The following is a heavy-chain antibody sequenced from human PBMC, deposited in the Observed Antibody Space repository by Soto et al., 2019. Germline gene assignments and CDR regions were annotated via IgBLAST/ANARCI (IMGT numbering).Heavy chain of an antibody. CDR3: ARGAMGNYYNDY. CDR1: GFTFSSYW. V-gene: IGHV3-74*01. D-gene: IGHD3-10*01. J-gene: IGHJ4*02. Sequence: EVQLVESGGGLVQSGGSLRLSCAASGFTFSSYWMHWVRQAPGKGLVWVSRIKGDGISTNYADSVKGRFTISRDNAKDTVFLQMNSLSAYDTAVYYCARGAMGNYYNDYWGQGTLVTVS. CDR2: IKGDGIST.